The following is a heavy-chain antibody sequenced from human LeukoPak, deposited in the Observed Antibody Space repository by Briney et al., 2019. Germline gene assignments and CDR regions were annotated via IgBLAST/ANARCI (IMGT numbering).Heavy chain of an antibody. D-gene: IGHD2-2*01. CDR2: IYHSGST. CDR1: GYSISSGYY. J-gene: IGHJ6*02. Sequence: SETLSLTCTVSGYSISSGYYWGWIRQPLGKGLEWIGSIYHSGSTYYNPSLKSRVTISVDTSKNQFSLKLSSVTAADTAVYYCAREGVVGLYYYYGMDVWGQGTTVTVSS. CDR3: AREGVVGLYYYYGMDV. V-gene: IGHV4-38-2*02.